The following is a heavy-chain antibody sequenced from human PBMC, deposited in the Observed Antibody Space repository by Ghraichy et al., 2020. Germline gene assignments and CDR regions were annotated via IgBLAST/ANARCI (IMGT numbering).Heavy chain of an antibody. D-gene: IGHD3-9*01. CDR2: ICNDGSKK. Sequence: GGSLRLSCAASGFTFSDSGMHWVRQAPGKGLEWVAVICNDGSKKYYADSVKGRFTISRDNSKKTLYLQMNSLRAEDTAVYYCVRGQRDYEILTGHCNPDHNGVDVWGQGTTVTVSS. J-gene: IGHJ6*02. CDR1: GFTFSDSG. V-gene: IGHV3-33*01. CDR3: VRGQRDYEILTGHCNPDHNGVDV.